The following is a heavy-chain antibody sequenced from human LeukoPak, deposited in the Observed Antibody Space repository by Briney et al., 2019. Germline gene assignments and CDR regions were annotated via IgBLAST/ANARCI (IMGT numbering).Heavy chain of an antibody. CDR1: GFTFSSYS. CDR3: ARDDYYYGSGSPIDY. J-gene: IGHJ4*02. CDR2: ISSSSSYI. V-gene: IGHV3-21*01. Sequence: PGGSLRLSCAASGFTFSSYSMNWVRQAPGKGLEWVSSISSSSSYIYCADSVKGRFTISRDNAKNSLYLQMNSLRAEDTAVYYCARDDYYYGSGSPIDYWGQGTLVTVSS. D-gene: IGHD3-10*01.